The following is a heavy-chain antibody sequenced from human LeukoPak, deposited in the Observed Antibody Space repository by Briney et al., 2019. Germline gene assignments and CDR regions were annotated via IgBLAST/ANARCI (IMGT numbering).Heavy chain of an antibody. CDR1: GFTFSSYA. D-gene: IGHD3-10*01. J-gene: IGHJ3*02. CDR2: ISGSGGST. Sequence: SGGSLRLSCAASGFTFSSYAMSWVRQAPGKGLEWVSAISGSGGSTYYADSVKGRFTISRDNSKNTLYLQMNSLRAEDTAVYYCSRSGAVAHDAFDIWGQGTMVTVSS. V-gene: IGHV3-23*01. CDR3: SRSGAVAHDAFDI.